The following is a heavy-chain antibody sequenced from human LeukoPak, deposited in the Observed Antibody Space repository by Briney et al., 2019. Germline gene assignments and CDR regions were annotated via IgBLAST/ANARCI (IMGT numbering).Heavy chain of an antibody. V-gene: IGHV4-34*01. J-gene: IGHJ3*02. CDR3: ARRYYDILTGYNDAFDI. Sequence: SETLSLTCAVYGGSFSGYYWSWIRQPPGKGLEWIGEINHSGSTNYNPSLKSRVTISVDTSKNQFSLKLSSVTAADTAVYYCARRYYDILTGYNDAFDIWGQGTMVTVSS. CDR1: GGSFSGYY. CDR2: INHSGST. D-gene: IGHD3-9*01.